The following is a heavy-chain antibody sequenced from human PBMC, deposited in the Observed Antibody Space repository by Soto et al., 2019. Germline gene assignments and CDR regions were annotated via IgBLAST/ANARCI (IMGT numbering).Heavy chain of an antibody. V-gene: IGHV2-26*01. CDR2: IFSDDEK. CDR1: GFSLDNNKMG. D-gene: IGHD2-15*01. J-gene: IGHJ6*02. Sequence: QVTLKESDPVLVKPTETLTLTCTVSGFSLDNNKMGVSWIRQPPGKALEWLANIFSDDEKSYSTSLKRRLTTXQDTSKSQVVLKVTNLDPVDTATYYCARVSGGSPYYYAMDVWGQGTTVTVSS. CDR3: ARVSGGSPYYYAMDV.